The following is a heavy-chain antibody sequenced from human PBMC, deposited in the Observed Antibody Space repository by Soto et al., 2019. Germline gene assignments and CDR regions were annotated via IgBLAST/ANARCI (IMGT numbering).Heavy chain of an antibody. CDR3: ARFPLWFGELDY. Sequence: QLQLQESGSGLVRPSQTLSLTCTVSGASIGSGSYSWNWIRQPPAKGLEWIGYLHHSGDAYFNPSLRRRVSIYVDRSDNQFSLKLISVTAADTAVYYCARFPLWFGELDYWGQGALVTVSS. CDR1: GASIGSGSYS. D-gene: IGHD3-10*01. V-gene: IGHV4-30-2*01. CDR2: LHHSGDA. J-gene: IGHJ4*02.